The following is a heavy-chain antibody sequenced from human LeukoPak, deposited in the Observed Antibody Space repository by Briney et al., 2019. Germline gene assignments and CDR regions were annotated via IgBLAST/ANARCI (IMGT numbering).Heavy chain of an antibody. V-gene: IGHV3-30*03. CDR2: ISYDGRNK. CDR3: ATGKVDY. D-gene: IGHD4-23*01. CDR1: GFTFSSYG. J-gene: IGHJ4*02. Sequence: GGSLRLSCAASGFTFSSYGMHWVRQAPGKGLEWVAVISYDGRNKYYADSVKGRFTISRDNSKNTLYLQMNSLRAEDTAVYYCATGKVDYWGQGTLVTVSS.